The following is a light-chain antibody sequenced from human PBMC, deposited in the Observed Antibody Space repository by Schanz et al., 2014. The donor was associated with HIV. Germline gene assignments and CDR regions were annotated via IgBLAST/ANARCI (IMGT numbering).Light chain of an antibody. CDR1: DYDIGRSDR. J-gene: IGLJ1*01. CDR2: GVT. Sequence: QSALSQPASVSGSPGQSITISCAGTDYDIGRSDRVSWYQYHPGTVPKVIIFGVTNRPSGVSDRFSGSKSGHTASLTISGLQVEDEAEYYCSSYVSGSTYVFGSGTKVTVL. CDR3: SSYVSGSTYV. V-gene: IGLV2-14*03.